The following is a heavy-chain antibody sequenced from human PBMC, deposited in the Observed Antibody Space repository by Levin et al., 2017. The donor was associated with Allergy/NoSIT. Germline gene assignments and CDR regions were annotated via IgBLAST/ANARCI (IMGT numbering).Heavy chain of an antibody. CDR1: TGSIIGYF. D-gene: IGHD1/OR15-1a*01. J-gene: IGHJ6*02. CDR2: FSLSGNT. V-gene: IGHV4-59*01. CDR3: ARGPPPREQNALPPSPYGMDV. Sequence: GSLRLSCTVSTGSIIGYFWSWIRQSPGKGLEWLGCFSLSGNTNYNPSLQSRLTISVDTSRNRFFLNLNSVTAADTAVYYCARGPPPREQNALPPSPYGMDVWGQGATVTVSS.